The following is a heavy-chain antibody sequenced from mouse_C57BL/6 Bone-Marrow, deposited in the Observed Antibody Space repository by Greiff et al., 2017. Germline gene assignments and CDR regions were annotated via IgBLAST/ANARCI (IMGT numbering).Heavy chain of an antibody. J-gene: IGHJ1*03. CDR3: AREGLLRNWYFDV. CDR2: IDPSDSYT. D-gene: IGHD1-1*01. V-gene: IGHV1-50*01. Sequence: VQLQQPGAELVKPGASVKLSCKASGYTFTSYWMQWVKQRPGQGLEWIGEIDPSDSYTNYNQKFKGKATLTVDTSSSTAYMQLSSLTSEDSAVYYCAREGLLRNWYFDVWGTGTTVTVSS. CDR1: GYTFTSYW.